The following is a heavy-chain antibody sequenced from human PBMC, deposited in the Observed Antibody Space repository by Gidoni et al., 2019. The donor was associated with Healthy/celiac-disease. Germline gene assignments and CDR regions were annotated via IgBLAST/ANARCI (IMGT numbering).Heavy chain of an antibody. CDR2: INHSGST. J-gene: IGHJ6*02. Sequence: QVQLQQWGAGLLKPSETLSLTCAVYGGSFSGYYWSWIRQPPGKGLEWIGEINHSGSTNYNPSLKSRVTRSVDTSKNQFSLKLSSVTAADTAVYYCARRTYYYYGMDVWGQGTTVTVSS. CDR1: GGSFSGYY. CDR3: ARRTYYYYGMDV. V-gene: IGHV4-34*01.